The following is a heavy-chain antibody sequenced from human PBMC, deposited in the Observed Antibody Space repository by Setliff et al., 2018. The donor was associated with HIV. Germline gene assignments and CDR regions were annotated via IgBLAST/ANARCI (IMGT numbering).Heavy chain of an antibody. J-gene: IGHJ5*02. CDR3: ARDPFDTSDNPFDP. Sequence: ASVKVSCKASGYSFTSYYVHWVRQAPGQGLEWMGIINPSGGTTSYAQKFQGRVAMTRDTSVSTTYMDLRRLDFDDTAVYYCARDPFDTSDNPFDPWGQGTLVTVSS. V-gene: IGHV1-46*01. CDR2: INPSGGTT. CDR1: GYSFTSYY. D-gene: IGHD3-22*01.